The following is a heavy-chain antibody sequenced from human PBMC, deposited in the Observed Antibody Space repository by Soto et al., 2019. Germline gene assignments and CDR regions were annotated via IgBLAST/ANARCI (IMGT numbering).Heavy chain of an antibody. Sequence: SETLSLTCTVSGDPISSSGHFWVWIRQPPEKGLEWIGNLQYNGITHYNPSLESRVTISADTSKKHFSLKLNSVTAADTAVYYCTRGQEPKYYEFGSGYYRDDAFDIWGQGTMVTVSS. D-gene: IGHD3-3*01. J-gene: IGHJ3*02. CDR3: TRGQEPKYYEFGSGYYRDDAFDI. V-gene: IGHV4-39*02. CDR2: LQYNGIT. CDR1: GDPISSSGHF.